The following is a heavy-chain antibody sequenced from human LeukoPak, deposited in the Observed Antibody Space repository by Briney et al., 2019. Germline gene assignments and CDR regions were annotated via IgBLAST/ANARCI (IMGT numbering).Heavy chain of an antibody. D-gene: IGHD1-26*01. CDR3: AKEGGELLRGFDY. CDR1: GFTFDDYT. Sequence: GGSLRLSCAASGFTFDDYTMHWVRQAPGKGLEWVSLISWDGGSTYYADSVKGRFTISRDNSKNSLYLQMNSLRTEDTALYYCAKEGGELLRGFDYWGQGTLVTVSS. CDR2: ISWDGGST. J-gene: IGHJ4*02. V-gene: IGHV3-43*01.